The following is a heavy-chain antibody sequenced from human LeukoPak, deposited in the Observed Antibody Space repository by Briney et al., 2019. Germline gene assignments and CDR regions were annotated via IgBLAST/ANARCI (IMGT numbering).Heavy chain of an antibody. CDR2: INPNSGGT. J-gene: IGHJ4*02. D-gene: IGHD3-10*01. CDR3: ARDPPMITMVRGAPTDY. V-gene: IGHV1-2*02. Sequence: ASVKVSCKASGYTFTGYYMHWVRQAPGQGLEWMGWINPNSGGTNYAQKFQGRVTMTRDTSISTAYMELSRLRSDDTAVYYCARDPPMITMVRGAPTDYWGQGTLVTVSS. CDR1: GYTFTGYY.